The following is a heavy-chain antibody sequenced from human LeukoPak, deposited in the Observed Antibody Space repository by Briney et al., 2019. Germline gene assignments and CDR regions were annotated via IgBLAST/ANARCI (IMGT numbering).Heavy chain of an antibody. J-gene: IGHJ6*03. D-gene: IGHD2-21*02. CDR2: MYSSGST. CDR1: GGSISITSYY. V-gene: IGHV4-39*07. CDR3: ARDRWGLNYYHYMDV. Sequence: SETLSLTCTVSGGSISITSYYWGWIRQPPGKGLEWIGSMYSSGSTYYNPSLKSRVTISVDTSKNQFSLKLSSVTAADTAVYYCARDRWGLNYYHYMDVWGKGTTVTVSS.